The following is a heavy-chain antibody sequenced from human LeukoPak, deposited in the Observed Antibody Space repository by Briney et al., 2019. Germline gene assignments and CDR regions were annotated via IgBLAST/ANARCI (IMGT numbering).Heavy chain of an antibody. D-gene: IGHD3-22*01. V-gene: IGHV3-30-3*01. J-gene: IGHJ5*02. CDR1: GFTFSSYA. CDR2: ISYDGNNK. Sequence: PGGSLRLSCAASGFTFSSYAMQWVRQAPGKGLEWVALISYDGNNKYYADSVKGRFTISRDNAKNSLYLQMNSLRAEDTALYYCAKDGARGYYYDSSGYLGVNWFDPWGQGTLVTVSS. CDR3: AKDGARGYYYDSSGYLGVNWFDP.